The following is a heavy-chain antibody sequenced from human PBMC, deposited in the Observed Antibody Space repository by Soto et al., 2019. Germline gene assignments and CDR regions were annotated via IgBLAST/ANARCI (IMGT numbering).Heavy chain of an antibody. V-gene: IGHV4-59*08. D-gene: IGHD2-15*01. J-gene: IGHJ4*02. CDR3: ARHYCGGGGCYYFDY. CDR1: GGSISSYY. CDR2: IYYSGST. Sequence: SETLSLTCTVSGGSISSYYWSWIRQPPGTGLEWIGYIYYSGSTNYNPSLKSRVTISVDTSKNQFSLKLTSVTAADTAVYYCARHYCGGGGCYYFDYWGQGTLVTSPQ.